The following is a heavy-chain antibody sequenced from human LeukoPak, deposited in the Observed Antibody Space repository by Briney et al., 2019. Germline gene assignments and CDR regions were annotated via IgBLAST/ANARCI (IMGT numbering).Heavy chain of an antibody. CDR1: GYTFSNYD. V-gene: IGHV1-8*01. CDR2: MNPNSGNT. Sequence: ASVKVSCKASGYTFSNYDIHWVRQATGQGLEWMGWMNPNSGNTGYAQKFQGRVTMTRNTSISTAYMELSSLRSEDTAVYYCARGAPPGSTIFGVVIRRIHPLGMDVWGQGTTVTVSS. J-gene: IGHJ6*02. CDR3: ARGAPPGSTIFGVVIRRIHPLGMDV. D-gene: IGHD3-3*01.